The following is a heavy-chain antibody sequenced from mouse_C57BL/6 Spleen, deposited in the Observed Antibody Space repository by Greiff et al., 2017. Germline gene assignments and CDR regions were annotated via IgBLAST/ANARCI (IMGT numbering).Heavy chain of an antibody. CDR1: GYTFTSYW. D-gene: IGHD2-4*01. CDR2: IYPSDSET. V-gene: IGHV1-61*01. Sequence: QVQLQQPGAELVRPGSSVKLSCKASGYTFTSYWMDWVKQRPGQGLEWIGNIYPSDSETHYNQKFKDKATLTVDKSSSTAYMQLSRLTSEDSAVYYCARFDYGGFAYWGQGTLVTVSA. CDR3: ARFDYGGFAY. J-gene: IGHJ3*01.